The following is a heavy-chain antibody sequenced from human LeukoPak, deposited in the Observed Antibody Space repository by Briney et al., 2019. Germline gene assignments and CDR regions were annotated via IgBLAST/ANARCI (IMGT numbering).Heavy chain of an antibody. Sequence: GGSLRLSCAASGFTFSIYSMNWVRQAPGKGLEWVSYISSSSSTIYYADSVKGRFTISRDNAKNSLYLQMNSLRAEDTAVYYCARWDSSGYFNWFDPWGQGTLVTVSS. CDR3: ARWDSSGYFNWFDP. J-gene: IGHJ5*02. V-gene: IGHV3-48*01. CDR2: ISSSSSTI. CDR1: GFTFSIYS. D-gene: IGHD3-22*01.